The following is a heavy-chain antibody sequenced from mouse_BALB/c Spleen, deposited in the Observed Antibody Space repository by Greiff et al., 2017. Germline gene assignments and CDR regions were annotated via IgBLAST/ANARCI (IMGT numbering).Heavy chain of an antibody. Sequence: VQLQQSGAELVRPGALVKLSCKASGFNIKDYYMHWVKQRPEQGLEWIGWIDPENGNTIYDPKFQGKASITADTSSNTAYLRLSSLTSEDTAVYDCARGATATGFDYWGQGTTLTVSS. D-gene: IGHD1-2*01. J-gene: IGHJ2*01. CDR2: IDPENGNT. CDR1: GFNIKDYY. CDR3: ARGATATGFDY. V-gene: IGHV14-1*02.